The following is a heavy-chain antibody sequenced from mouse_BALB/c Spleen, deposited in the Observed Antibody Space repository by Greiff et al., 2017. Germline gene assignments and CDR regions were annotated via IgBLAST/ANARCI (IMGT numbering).Heavy chain of an antibody. CDR3: ARGYGGYYFDD. V-gene: IGHV5-17*01. J-gene: IGHJ2*01. D-gene: IGHD2-14*01. CDR1: GFTFSDYG. CDR2: ISSGSSTI. Sequence: EVHLVESGGGLVQPGGSRKLSCAASGFTFSDYGMAWVRQAPGKGPEWVAFISSGSSTIYYADTVKGRVTISRDNPKNTLFLQMTSLRSEDTAMYYCARGYGGYYFDDWGQGTTLTVSS.